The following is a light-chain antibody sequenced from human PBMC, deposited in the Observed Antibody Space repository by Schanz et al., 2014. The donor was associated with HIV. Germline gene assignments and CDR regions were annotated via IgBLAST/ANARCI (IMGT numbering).Light chain of an antibody. V-gene: IGKV3-15*01. J-gene: IGKJ1*01. CDR3: QQYNNWPLT. CDR2: GAS. Sequence: DIVMTQSPATLSVSPGERATLSCRASQTISSNLAWYQQKPGQAPRLLIYGASTRATGIPVRFSGSGSGTDFTLTISSLQSEDFAVYSCQQYNNWPLTFGQGTKVEIK. CDR1: QTISSN.